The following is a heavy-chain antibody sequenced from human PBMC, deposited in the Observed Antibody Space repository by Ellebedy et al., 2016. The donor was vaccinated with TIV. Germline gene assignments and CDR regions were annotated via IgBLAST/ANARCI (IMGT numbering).Heavy chain of an antibody. CDR3: ATERRNYYNGMDV. Sequence: PGGSLRLSCVASGFTFTDYYMNRIRQAPGKGLEWVSYISPRSTYTIYSDSVKGRFTISRDNSENTLYLQMNSLRAEDTGVYYCATERRNYYNGMDVWGQGTTVTVSS. CDR2: ISPRSTYT. J-gene: IGHJ6*02. D-gene: IGHD2/OR15-2a*01. V-gene: IGHV3-11*06. CDR1: GFTFTDYY.